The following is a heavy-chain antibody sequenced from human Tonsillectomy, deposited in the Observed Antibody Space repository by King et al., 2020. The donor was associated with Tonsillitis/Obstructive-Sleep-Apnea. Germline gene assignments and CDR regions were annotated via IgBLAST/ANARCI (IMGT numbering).Heavy chain of an antibody. Sequence: VQLQQWGAGLLKPSETLSLTCAVYGGSLSGYYWNWIRQPPGKGLEWIGEINHYRTTNYNPSLGGRVTISVDTSKNQFSLNLKSENAADTAVYYCARGITTGSYYASPMDVWGKGTTVTVSS. CDR2: INHYRTT. D-gene: IGHD1-26*01. V-gene: IGHV4-34*01. CDR3: ARGITTGSYYASPMDV. J-gene: IGHJ6*03. CDR1: GGSLSGYY.